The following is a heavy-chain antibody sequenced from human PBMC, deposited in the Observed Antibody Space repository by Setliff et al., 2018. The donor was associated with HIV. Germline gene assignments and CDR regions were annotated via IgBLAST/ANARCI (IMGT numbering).Heavy chain of an antibody. CDR2: TNPSGST. V-gene: IGHV4-34*01. CDR3: AKVGSWGGRGYFDS. CDR1: GGSLSGSY. D-gene: IGHD2-15*01. Sequence: SETLSLTCAVYGGSLSGSYLSWIRQTPGKGLEWIGETNPSGSTSYNPSLKSRVTISVDTSRIHFYVNLTSLTAADTAVYYCAKVGSWGGRGYFDSWGQGISVTVPS. J-gene: IGHJ4*02.